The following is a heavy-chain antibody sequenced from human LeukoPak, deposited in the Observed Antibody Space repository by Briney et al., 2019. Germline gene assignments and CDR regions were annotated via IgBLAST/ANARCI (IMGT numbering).Heavy chain of an antibody. J-gene: IGHJ4*02. D-gene: IGHD6-19*01. CDR3: ARRIAVAGTFDY. CDR2: INPNSGGT. Sequence: GASVKASCKASGYTFTGYYMHWVRQAPGQGLEWMGWINPNSGGTNYAQKFQGRVTMTRDTSISTAYMELSGLRSDDTAVYYCARRIAVAGTFDYWGQGTLVTVSS. V-gene: IGHV1-2*02. CDR1: GYTFTGYY.